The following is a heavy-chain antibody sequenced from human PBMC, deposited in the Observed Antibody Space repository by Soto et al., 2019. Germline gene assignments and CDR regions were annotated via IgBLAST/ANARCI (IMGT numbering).Heavy chain of an antibody. V-gene: IGHV4-31*03. CDR2: IYYSGTT. J-gene: IGHJ4*02. CDR3: ARAPKYVWGTLKHRYYFDS. Sequence: QVQLQESGPGLVKPSQTLSLICTVSGGSINSGDYYWSWIRQHPGKGLEWIGYIYYSGTTYYNPSLKSRIPISVDTSQNQFSLKLTSVTAADTAVYYCARAPKYVWGTLKHRYYFDSWGQGTLVTVSS. D-gene: IGHD3-16*01. CDR1: GGSINSGDYY.